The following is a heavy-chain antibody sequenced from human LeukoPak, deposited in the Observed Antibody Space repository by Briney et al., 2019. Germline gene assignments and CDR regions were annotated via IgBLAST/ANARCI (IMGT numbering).Heavy chain of an antibody. V-gene: IGHV3-23*01. Sequence: GGGLRLSCAASVFTLSSSVISWVCQAPGEGLGWGSGISGSGGMTYYAGSVKGRFTLSRDNSKKSLCMQMYTVRAREPAVYYCAKDYTTIALAGPDNWGQGTLVTVSS. CDR1: VFTLSSSV. CDR3: AKDYTTIALAGPDN. CDR2: ISGSGGMT. D-gene: IGHD6-19*01. J-gene: IGHJ4*02.